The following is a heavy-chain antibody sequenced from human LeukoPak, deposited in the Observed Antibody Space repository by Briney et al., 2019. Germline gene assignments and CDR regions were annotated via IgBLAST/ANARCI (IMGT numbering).Heavy chain of an antibody. CDR3: ARGPRRGWGMIVVPNFPPRDAFDI. Sequence: ASVKVSCKASGYTFTSYDINWVRQATGQGLEWMGWMNPNSGNTGYAQKFQGRVTMTRNTSISTAYMELSSLRSEDTAVYYCARGPRRGWGMIVVPNFPPRDAFDIWGQGTMVTVSS. J-gene: IGHJ3*02. CDR2: MNPNSGNT. V-gene: IGHV1-8*01. D-gene: IGHD3-22*01. CDR1: GYTFTSYD.